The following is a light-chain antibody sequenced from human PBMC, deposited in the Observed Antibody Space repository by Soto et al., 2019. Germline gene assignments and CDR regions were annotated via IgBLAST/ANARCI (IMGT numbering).Light chain of an antibody. CDR3: QQYGSSEII. CDR1: RSLSSDY. V-gene: IGKV3-20*01. CDR2: GAS. Sequence: GERATLSCRASRSLSSDYLAWYQQKPGLAPRLLIYGASSRATGIPDRFRGSGSGTDFTLTITRLEPEDFAVFYCQQYGSSEIIFGQGTRLEI. J-gene: IGKJ5*01.